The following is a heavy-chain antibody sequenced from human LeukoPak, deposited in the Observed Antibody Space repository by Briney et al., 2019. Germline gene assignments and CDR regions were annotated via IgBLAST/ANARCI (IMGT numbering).Heavy chain of an antibody. CDR3: ASPFSRHTAMVTGIDY. Sequence: QAGGSLRLSCAASGFTFSSYAMSWVRQAPGKGLEWVSAISGSGGSTYYADSVKGRFTISRDNSKNTLYLQMNSLRAEDTAVYYCASPFSRHTAMVTGIDYWGQGTLVTVSS. CDR2: ISGSGGST. CDR1: GFTFSSYA. J-gene: IGHJ4*02. D-gene: IGHD5-18*01. V-gene: IGHV3-23*01.